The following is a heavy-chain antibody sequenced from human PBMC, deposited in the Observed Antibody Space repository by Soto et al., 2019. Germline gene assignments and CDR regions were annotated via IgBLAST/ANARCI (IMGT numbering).Heavy chain of an antibody. V-gene: IGHV3-23*01. CDR1: GFTFSSYA. Sequence: GGGLRLSCAAAGFTFSSYAMSWVRQAPGKGLEWVSAISGSGGSTYYADSVKGRFTISRDNSKNTLYLQMNSLRAEDTAVYYCAKGPPPPIMITFGGVKGKYYFDHWGQGTLVTVSS. CDR3: AKGPPPPIMITFGGVKGKYYFDH. J-gene: IGHJ4*02. CDR2: ISGSGGST. D-gene: IGHD3-16*01.